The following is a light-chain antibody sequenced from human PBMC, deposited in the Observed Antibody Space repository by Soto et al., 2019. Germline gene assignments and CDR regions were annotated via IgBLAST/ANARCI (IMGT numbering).Light chain of an antibody. CDR3: QQHTP. J-gene: IGKJ1*01. V-gene: IGKV3-15*01. CDR1: QSISDT. Sequence: EIVMTHSPATLSVSPLGRATLSCRASQSISDTLAWYQQKPGQAPRLVIHGASTRATDFPARFSGSGSGTEFTLTISSLQPEDVATYHCQQHTPFGQGTKV. CDR2: GAS.